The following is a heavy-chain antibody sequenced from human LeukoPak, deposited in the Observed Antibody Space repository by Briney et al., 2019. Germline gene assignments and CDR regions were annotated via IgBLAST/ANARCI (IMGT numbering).Heavy chain of an antibody. CDR2: ISSSNSYI. CDR1: GFTFSSYS. Sequence: PGGSLRLSCAASGFTFSSYSLNWGRQAPGKGLEWDSSISSSNSYIYYADSVKGRFTISRDNAKNSVYLQMNSLRAEDTAVYYCARDRGYSGYLPDYFDYWGQGTLVTVSS. J-gene: IGHJ4*02. V-gene: IGHV3-21*01. CDR3: ARDRGYSGYLPDYFDY. D-gene: IGHD5-12*01.